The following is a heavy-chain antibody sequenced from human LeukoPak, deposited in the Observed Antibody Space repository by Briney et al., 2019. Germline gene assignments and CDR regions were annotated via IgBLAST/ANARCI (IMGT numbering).Heavy chain of an antibody. Sequence: GGSLRLSCAAPGFTFSTFNMNWVRQAPGRGLEWVSFISRDSTYKYYADSVKGRFTISRDDANNTLYLQMNSLRAEDTAVYYCARPSSGNYARSESWGQGTLVTVSS. CDR3: ARPSSGNYARSES. CDR2: ISRDSTYK. CDR1: GFTFSTFN. V-gene: IGHV3-21*05. D-gene: IGHD1-26*01. J-gene: IGHJ5*02.